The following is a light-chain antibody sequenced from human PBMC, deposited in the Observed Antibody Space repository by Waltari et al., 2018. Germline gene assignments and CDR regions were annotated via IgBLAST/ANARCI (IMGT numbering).Light chain of an antibody. Sequence: IVITQTPATLSVFPGERATLSCRASQSIRSNLAWYQHKPGQAPRLLIYGASTRATGIPARFSGSGYGTEFTLTISSLQSEDFAVYFCQQYDNWLGTFGQGTKVEIK. CDR3: QQYDNWLGT. J-gene: IGKJ1*01. CDR1: QSIRSN. CDR2: GAS. V-gene: IGKV3-15*01.